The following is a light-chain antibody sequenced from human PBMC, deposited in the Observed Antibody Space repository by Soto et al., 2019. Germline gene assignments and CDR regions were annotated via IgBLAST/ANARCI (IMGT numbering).Light chain of an antibody. J-gene: IGKJ3*01. CDR2: GTS. CDR1: QSVSSKY. V-gene: IGKV3-20*01. Sequence: EIVLTQSPGTLSLSPGERATLSCRASQSVSSKYLAWYQQKPGQAPRVLIYGTSIRASGVPERFGGGGSGTDFTLTSTRLEPEDFAVYYCQQYGSSLFSFGPGTKVDFK. CDR3: QQYGSSLFS.